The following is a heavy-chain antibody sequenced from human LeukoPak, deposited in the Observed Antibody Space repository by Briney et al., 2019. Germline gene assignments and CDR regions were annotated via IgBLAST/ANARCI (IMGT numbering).Heavy chain of an antibody. J-gene: IGHJ4*02. Sequence: GGSLRLSCAVSGFTFSTYSMNWVRQAPGKGLEWVSYISSSSSTIYYADSVKGRFTISRDNAKNSLYLQMNSLRAEDTAVYYCARSSYTSGSSHFDYWGQGTQVTVSA. V-gene: IGHV3-48*04. CDR3: ARSSYTSGSSHFDY. CDR1: GFTFSTYS. CDR2: ISSSSSTI. D-gene: IGHD3-10*01.